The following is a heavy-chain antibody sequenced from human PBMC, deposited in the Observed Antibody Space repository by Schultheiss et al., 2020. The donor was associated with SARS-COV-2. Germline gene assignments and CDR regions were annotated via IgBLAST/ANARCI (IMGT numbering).Heavy chain of an antibody. V-gene: IGHV4-39*07. Sequence: SETLSLTCTVSGGSISSGGYYWSWIRQHPGKGLEWIGSIYYSGSTNYNPSLKSRVTISVDTSKNQFSLKLSSVTAADTAVYYCAREGEGGSIDYWGQGTLVTVSS. CDR1: GGSISSGGYY. J-gene: IGHJ4*02. CDR2: IYYSGST. D-gene: IGHD1-26*01. CDR3: AREGEGGSIDY.